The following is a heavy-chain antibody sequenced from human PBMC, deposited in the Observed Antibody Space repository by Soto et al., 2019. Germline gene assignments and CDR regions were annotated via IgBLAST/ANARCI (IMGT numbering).Heavy chain of an antibody. Sequence: QVQLQQWGAGLLKPSETLSLTCAVHGGSFSGYYWTWIRQPPGTGLEWIGEINHSGSTNYNPSLKSRVTISVDTSKNQFSLKLTSVTAADPAVYYCARDKITGLFDYWGQGTLVTVSS. CDR3: ARDKITGLFDY. CDR1: GGSFSGYY. D-gene: IGHD2-8*02. V-gene: IGHV4-34*01. J-gene: IGHJ4*02. CDR2: INHSGST.